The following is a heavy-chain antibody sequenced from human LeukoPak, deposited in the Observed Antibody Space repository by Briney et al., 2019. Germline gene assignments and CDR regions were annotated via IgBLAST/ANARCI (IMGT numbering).Heavy chain of an antibody. CDR3: ASKDDLASSNWFDP. CDR1: GGSISTYY. J-gene: IGHJ5*02. Sequence: PSETLSLTCTVSGGSISTYYWSWIRQPPGKGLEWIGYIYYTGSTNYNPSLKSRVTISVDTSKNQFSLKLISVTAADTAMYYCASKDDLASSNWFDPWGQGTLVTVSS. V-gene: IGHV4-59*01. D-gene: IGHD3-3*01. CDR2: IYYTGST.